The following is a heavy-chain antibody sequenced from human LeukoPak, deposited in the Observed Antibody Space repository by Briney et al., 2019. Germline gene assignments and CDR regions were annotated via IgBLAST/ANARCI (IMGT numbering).Heavy chain of an antibody. CDR3: ARSNYYDSRSWGFDI. D-gene: IGHD3-22*01. V-gene: IGHV3-30*04. CDR1: GFTFSSYA. Sequence: PGGSLRLSCAASGFTFSSYAMHWARQAPGKGLEWVAAISYDGSNKYYADSVKGRFTISRDNSKNTLFLQMNSLRAEDTAVYYCARSNYYDSRSWGFDIWGQGTMVTVSS. CDR2: ISYDGSNK. J-gene: IGHJ3*02.